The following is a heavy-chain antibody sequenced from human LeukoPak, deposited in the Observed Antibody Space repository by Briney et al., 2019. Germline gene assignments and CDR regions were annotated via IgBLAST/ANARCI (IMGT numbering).Heavy chain of an antibody. Sequence: GGSLRLSCAASGFIFSDYYMSWVRQAPGKGLEWRSYISNTGSTIDYADSVKGRFTISRDNAKNSLYLQMNSLRAEDTAVYYCARRYYYGSGSHFDSWGQGTPVTVSS. CDR3: ARRYYYGSGSHFDS. J-gene: IGHJ4*02. D-gene: IGHD3-10*01. CDR1: GFIFSDYY. V-gene: IGHV3-11*01. CDR2: ISNTGSTI.